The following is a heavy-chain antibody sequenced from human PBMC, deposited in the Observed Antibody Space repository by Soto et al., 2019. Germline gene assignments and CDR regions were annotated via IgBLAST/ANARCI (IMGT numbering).Heavy chain of an antibody. V-gene: IGHV3-74*01. CDR1: GLTFSSYW. D-gene: IGHD2-2*01. CDR3: SRVKRSSRNGMDV. CDR2: INSDGSST. Sequence: GGSLRLSCAASGLTFSSYWMHWVRQAPGKGLVWVSRINSDGSSTTYADSVKGRFTISRDNAKNTLYLQMNSLRAEDTAVYYCSRVKRSSRNGMDVWGQGLTVTVSS. J-gene: IGHJ6*02.